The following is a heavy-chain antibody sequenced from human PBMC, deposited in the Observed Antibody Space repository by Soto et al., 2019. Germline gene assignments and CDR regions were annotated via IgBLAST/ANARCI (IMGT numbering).Heavy chain of an antibody. CDR1: GGSISSGGYY. CDR3: AASCVACGGLNCYSMDV. V-gene: IGHV4-31*03. J-gene: IGHJ6*02. D-gene: IGHD2-21*01. CDR2: IYYSGTT. Sequence: QVQLQESGPGLVKPSQTLSLTCTVSGGSISSGGYYWYWIRQHPGKGLEWIGYIYYSGTTYYNPSLKSRVTISVDTSKTQFPLKLSSVTAADTAVYYCAASCVACGGLNCYSMDVWGQGTTVTVSS.